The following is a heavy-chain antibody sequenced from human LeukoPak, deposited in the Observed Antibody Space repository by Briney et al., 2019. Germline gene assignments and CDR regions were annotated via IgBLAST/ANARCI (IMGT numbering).Heavy chain of an antibody. Sequence: PGGSLRLSCAASGFTFSSHSMNWVRQAPGKGLEWVSSISSSSSYIYYADSVKGRFTISRDNAENSLYLQMNSLRAEDTAVYYCARDPGYCISSSCYASYYFDYWGQGTLVTVSS. V-gene: IGHV3-21*01. CDR2: ISSSSSYI. J-gene: IGHJ4*02. CDR3: ARDPGYCISSSCYASYYFDY. CDR1: GFTFSSHS. D-gene: IGHD2-2*01.